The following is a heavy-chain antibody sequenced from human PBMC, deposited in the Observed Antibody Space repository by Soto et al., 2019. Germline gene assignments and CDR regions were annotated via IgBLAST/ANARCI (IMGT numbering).Heavy chain of an antibody. CDR2: IYYSGNT. V-gene: IGHV4-31*03. CDR3: ARVEWKSRTFDY. D-gene: IGHD1-1*01. Sequence: QVQLQESGPGLVEPSQTLSLTCTVSGGSISSGGYYWSWIRQHPGKGLEWIGYIYYSGNTYYNSSLKSRVTISVDTSKNQFSLKVSSVTAADTAVYYCARVEWKSRTFDYWGQGTLVTVSS. CDR1: GGSISSGGYY. J-gene: IGHJ4*02.